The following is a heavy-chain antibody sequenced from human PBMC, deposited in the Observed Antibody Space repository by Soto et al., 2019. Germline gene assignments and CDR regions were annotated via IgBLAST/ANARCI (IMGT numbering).Heavy chain of an antibody. CDR3: ARGGAQDAFDI. CDR1: GFTFSHYA. V-gene: IGHV3-30-3*01. CDR2: ISYDGSNK. J-gene: IGHJ3*02. Sequence: QVQLVESGGGVVQPGRSLRLSCAASGFTFSHYAIHWVRQAPGKGLEWVAIISYDGSNKYYADSVKGRFTISRDNSKNTLYRQMNSLRVDDTAVYSWARGGAQDAFDIWGQGTMVTVSS.